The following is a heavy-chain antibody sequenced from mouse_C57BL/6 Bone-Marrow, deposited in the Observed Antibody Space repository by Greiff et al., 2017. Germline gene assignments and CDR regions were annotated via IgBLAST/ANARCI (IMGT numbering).Heavy chain of an antibody. CDR1: GFTFSSYG. Sequence: DVMLVESGGDLVKPGGSLKLSCAASGFTFSSYGMSWVRQTPDKRLEWVATISSGGSYTYYPDSVKGRFTIYRDNAKNTLYLQMSSLQSEDTAMYYCARLPYYYGSSYGWFAYWGQGTLVTVSA. CDR3: ARLPYYYGSSYGWFAY. V-gene: IGHV5-6*02. J-gene: IGHJ3*01. CDR2: ISSGGSYT. D-gene: IGHD1-1*01.